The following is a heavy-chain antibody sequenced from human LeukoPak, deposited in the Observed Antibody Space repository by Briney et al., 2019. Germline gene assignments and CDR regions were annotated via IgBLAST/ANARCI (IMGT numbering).Heavy chain of an antibody. CDR3: ARGIEEWLYLYY. D-gene: IGHD3-3*01. CDR1: GFTFAPYW. Sequence: GGSLRLSCAASGFTFAPYWMTWVRQAPGKGLEYVATMNRDGSEKYYVDSVKGRFTISRDNSKKSLYLQMDSLRAEDTAVYYCARGIEEWLYLYYWGQGALVTVAS. CDR2: MNRDGSEK. J-gene: IGHJ4*02. V-gene: IGHV3-7*04.